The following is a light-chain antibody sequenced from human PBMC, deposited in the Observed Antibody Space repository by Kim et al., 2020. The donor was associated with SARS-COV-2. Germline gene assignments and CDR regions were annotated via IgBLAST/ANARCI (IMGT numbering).Light chain of an antibody. V-gene: IGKV3-11*01. CDR1: QSVSSY. Sequence: EVDLTQSPSSLSLSPGERVTLSCRASQSVSSYLVWYQQKPGEAPRLLIYDASNMATGIPARFSGSGSGTEFTLTISSLEPEDFAVYYCQQSQIWPPLTFGGGTKVDIK. J-gene: IGKJ4*01. CDR2: DAS. CDR3: QQSQIWPPLT.